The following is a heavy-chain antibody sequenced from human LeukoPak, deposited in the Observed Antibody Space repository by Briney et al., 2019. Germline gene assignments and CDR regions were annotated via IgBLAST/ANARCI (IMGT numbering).Heavy chain of an antibody. Sequence: ASVKVSCKASGGTFSSYAISWVRQATGQGLEWMGRIIPILGIANYAQKFQGRVTITADKSTSTAYMELSSLRSEDTAVYYCARVGRWLQLNWFDPWGQGTLVTVSS. CDR3: ARVGRWLQLNWFDP. CDR1: GGTFSSYA. CDR2: IIPILGIA. J-gene: IGHJ5*02. V-gene: IGHV1-69*04. D-gene: IGHD5-24*01.